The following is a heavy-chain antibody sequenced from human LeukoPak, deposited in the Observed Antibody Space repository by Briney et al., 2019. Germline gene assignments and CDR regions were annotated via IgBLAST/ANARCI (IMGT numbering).Heavy chain of an antibody. Sequence: GASLKISCKGSGYSFTSYWIGWVRQMPGKGLEWMGIIYPGDSDTRYSPSFQGQVTISADKSISTAYLQWSSLKASDTAMYYCARHRRSSGHTPYYYYYMDVWGKGTTVTVSS. CDR2: IYPGDSDT. CDR1: GYSFTSYW. CDR3: ARHRRSSGHTPYYYYYMDV. J-gene: IGHJ6*03. D-gene: IGHD6-19*01. V-gene: IGHV5-51*01.